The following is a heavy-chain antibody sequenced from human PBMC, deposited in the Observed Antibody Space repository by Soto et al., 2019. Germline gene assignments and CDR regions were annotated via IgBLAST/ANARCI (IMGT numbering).Heavy chain of an antibody. D-gene: IGHD1-1*01. CDR3: ARDDEYDENGLDH. V-gene: IGHV3-33*01. J-gene: IGHJ4*02. CDR1: GFLFSRFG. Sequence: QVQLEESGGGVVQPGTSLRLSCAASGFLFSRFGMPWVRQAPGKGLEWVAGVGDHGVNTGYADSVRGRFTISRDNSRNTLFLEMSSPRVEATSTYACARDDEYDENGLDHWGQGTLVTVSS. CDR2: VGDHGVNT.